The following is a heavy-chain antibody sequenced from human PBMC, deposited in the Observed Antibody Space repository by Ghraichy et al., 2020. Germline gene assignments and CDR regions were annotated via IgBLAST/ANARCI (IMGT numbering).Heavy chain of an antibody. V-gene: IGHV3-7*01. J-gene: IGHJ4*02. Sequence: GESLNISCSASGLTFTNFWMSWVRQAPGKRLEWVANIKPDGSEKYYVDSVKGRFTISRANAKNSLYLQMNSLRAEDTALYYCVRGPFRQQSGSYWGQGTLVKVSA. D-gene: IGHD6-13*01. CDR2: IKPDGSEK. CDR3: VRGPFRQQSGSY. CDR1: GLTFTNFW.